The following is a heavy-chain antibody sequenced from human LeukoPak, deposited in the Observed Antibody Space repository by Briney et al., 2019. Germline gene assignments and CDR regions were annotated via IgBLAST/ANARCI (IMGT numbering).Heavy chain of an antibody. D-gene: IGHD6-13*01. CDR2: ISGSGGST. J-gene: IGHJ4*02. CDR1: GFTFKTYG. V-gene: IGHV3-23*01. CDR3: ARSRAAAIYYFDY. Sequence: GRSLRLSCGASGFTFKTYGMHWVRQAPGKGLEWVSGISGSGGSTHYADSVKDRFTISRDNSKNTLYLQMSSLRDEDTAAYYCARSRAAAIYYFDYWGQGTLVTVSS.